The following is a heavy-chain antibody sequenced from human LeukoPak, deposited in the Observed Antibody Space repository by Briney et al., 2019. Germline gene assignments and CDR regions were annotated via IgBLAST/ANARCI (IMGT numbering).Heavy chain of an antibody. Sequence: PSETLSLTCTVSGYSISSGYYWGWIRQPPGKGLEWIASIFHSGSTYYNPSLKSRVTISVDTSKNQFSLKLRSVTAADTALYYCARDLVGGTHDYWGQGTLVTVSS. CDR2: IFHSGST. V-gene: IGHV4-38-2*02. CDR1: GYSISSGYY. J-gene: IGHJ4*02. CDR3: ARDLVGGTHDY. D-gene: IGHD1-26*01.